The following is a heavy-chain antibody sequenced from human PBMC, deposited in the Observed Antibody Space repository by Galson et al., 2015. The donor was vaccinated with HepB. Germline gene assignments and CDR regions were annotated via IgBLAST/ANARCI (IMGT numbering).Heavy chain of an antibody. CDR2: TSHDGSKN. CDR1: GFEFNNYG. D-gene: IGHD3-10*01. Sequence: SLRLSCAASGFEFNNYGLHWVRQAPGKGLEWVAITSHDGSKNYYADSVKGRFTISRDNSKDTLYLQMHSLRPEDTAVYFCARNPTSMVRGVVVYYYYGMDVWGYGTTVAVSS. V-gene: IGHV3-30*03. CDR3: ARNPTSMVRGVVVYYYYGMDV. J-gene: IGHJ6*04.